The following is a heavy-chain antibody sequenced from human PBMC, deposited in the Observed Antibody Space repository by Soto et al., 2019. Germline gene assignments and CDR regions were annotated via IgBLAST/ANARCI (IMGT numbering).Heavy chain of an antibody. D-gene: IGHD3-3*01. CDR3: ARVDDSGSYDFYGY. CDR1: GFTFSSYS. CDR2: ISSSSSYI. Sequence: PGGSLRLSCAASGFTFSSYSMNWVRQAPGKGLEWVSSISSSSSYIYYADSVKGRFTISRDNAKNSLYLQMNSLRAEDTAVYYCARVDDSGSYDFYGYWGQGTPVTVSS. V-gene: IGHV3-21*01. J-gene: IGHJ4*02.